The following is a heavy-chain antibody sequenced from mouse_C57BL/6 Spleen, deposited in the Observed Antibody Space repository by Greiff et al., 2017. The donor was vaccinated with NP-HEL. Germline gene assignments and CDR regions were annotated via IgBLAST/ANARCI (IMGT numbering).Heavy chain of an antibody. CDR1: GFTFSDYG. CDR3: ANIYYDYDAGYYYAMDY. V-gene: IGHV5-17*01. J-gene: IGHJ4*01. D-gene: IGHD2-4*01. CDR2: ISSGSSTI. Sequence: VQLQQSGGGLVKPGGSLKLSCAASGFTFSDYGMHWVRQAPEKGLEWVAYISSGSSTIYYADTVKGRFTISRDNAKKTLFLQMTSLRSEDTSMYYCANIYYDYDAGYYYAMDYWGQGTSVTVSS.